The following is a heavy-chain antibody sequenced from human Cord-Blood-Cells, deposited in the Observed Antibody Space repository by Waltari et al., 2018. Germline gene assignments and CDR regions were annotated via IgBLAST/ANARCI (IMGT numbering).Heavy chain of an antibody. CDR1: GGTFSSYA. D-gene: IGHD2-2*01. CDR2: IIPIFGTA. J-gene: IGHJ6*03. V-gene: IGHV1-69*01. Sequence: QVQLVQSGAEVKKPGSSVKVSCKASGGTFSSYAISWVRQAPGQGLEWMGGIIPIFGTANYAQKFQGRVTITADESTSTAYMELSSLRSEDTAVYYCARVLRRYCSSTSCYYYYYMDVWGKGTTVTVSS. CDR3: ARVLRRYCSSTSCYYYYYMDV.